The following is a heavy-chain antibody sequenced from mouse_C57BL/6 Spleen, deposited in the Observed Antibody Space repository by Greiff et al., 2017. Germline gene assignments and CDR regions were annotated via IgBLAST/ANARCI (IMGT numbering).Heavy chain of an antibody. CDR2: ISSGGSYT. V-gene: IGHV5-6*01. CDR3: ARQELRNYFDY. CDR1: GFTFSSYG. Sequence: EVKVVESGGDLVKPGGSLKLSCAASGFTFSSYGMSWVRQTPDKRLEWVATISSGGSYTYYPDSVKGRVTISRDNDKNTLYLQMSSLKSEDTALYYCARQELRNYFDYWGQGTTLTVSS. D-gene: IGHD1-1*01. J-gene: IGHJ2*01.